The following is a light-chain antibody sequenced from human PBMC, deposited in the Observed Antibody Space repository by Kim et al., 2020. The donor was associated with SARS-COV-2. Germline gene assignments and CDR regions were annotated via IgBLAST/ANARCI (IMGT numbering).Light chain of an antibody. CDR1: DTVVTY. CDR2: GAS. Sequence: IQVTQSPSSLSASVGDRVTITCRASDTVVTYLNWYQQKPGKAPKLLIYGASKLQTGVPSRFSGSGYGTHFTLTISSLRPDDFATYYCQQTYRLSSFGAGTKLEI. V-gene: IGKV1-39*01. J-gene: IGKJ2*01. CDR3: QQTYRLSS.